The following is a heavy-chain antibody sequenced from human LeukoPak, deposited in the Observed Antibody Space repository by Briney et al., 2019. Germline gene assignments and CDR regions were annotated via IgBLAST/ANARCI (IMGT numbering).Heavy chain of an antibody. Sequence: PSETLSLTCAVYGGSFSGYYWSWIRQPPGKGLEWIGEISHSGSTNYNPSLKSRVTISVDASKNQFSLTLSSMTAADTAVYYCARTPIYYDAYYFDYWGQGTLVTVSS. CDR2: ISHSGST. J-gene: IGHJ4*02. CDR3: ARTPIYYDAYYFDY. D-gene: IGHD3-3*01. V-gene: IGHV4-34*01. CDR1: GGSFSGYY.